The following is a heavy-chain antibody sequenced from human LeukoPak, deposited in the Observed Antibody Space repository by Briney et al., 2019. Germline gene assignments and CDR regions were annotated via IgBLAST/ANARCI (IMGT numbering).Heavy chain of an antibody. D-gene: IGHD1-1*01. V-gene: IGHV3-30*03. CDR3: ARDGASIDDQYYGLDV. CDR2: ISYDGNNK. CDR1: GFTFSSYG. Sequence: GGSLRLSCAASGFTFSSYGMHWVRQAPDKGLEWVAVISYDGNNKYYADSVKGRFTISRDNDKNTVFLEMNSLRAEDTAVYYCARDGASIDDQYYGLDVWGQGTTVTVSS. J-gene: IGHJ6*02.